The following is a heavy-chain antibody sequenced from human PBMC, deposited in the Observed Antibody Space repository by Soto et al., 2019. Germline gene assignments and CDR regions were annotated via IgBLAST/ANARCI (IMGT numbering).Heavy chain of an antibody. CDR1: GGSFSGYY. CDR3: ARGRHVLRD. J-gene: IGHJ4*02. CDR2: INHSGSS. Sequence: QVQLQQWGAGLLKPSETLSLTCAVYGGSFSGYYWCWIRQPPGKGLEWIGEINHSGSSNYNPSLKSRVTIAVDTSENQFSLKQSSVTAADTAVYYCARGRHVLRDWGQGTLVTVSS. D-gene: IGHD3-3*01. V-gene: IGHV4-34*01.